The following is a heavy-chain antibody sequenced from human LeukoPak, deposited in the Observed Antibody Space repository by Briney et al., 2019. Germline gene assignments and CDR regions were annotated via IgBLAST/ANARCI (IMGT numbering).Heavy chain of an antibody. V-gene: IGHV4-39*07. CDR1: GGSITSSDYW. J-gene: IGHJ4*02. CDR3: ARRSSSWYYFED. D-gene: IGHD6-13*01. CDR2: IYYSGST. Sequence: SQTLSLTCTVSGGSITSSDYWWAWIRLPPGRGLEWIGSIYYSGSTYYNTPLKSRATRSVDTSKKQLSLKLRSVSAADAAVYFCARRSSSWYYFEDWGQGTLVTVSS.